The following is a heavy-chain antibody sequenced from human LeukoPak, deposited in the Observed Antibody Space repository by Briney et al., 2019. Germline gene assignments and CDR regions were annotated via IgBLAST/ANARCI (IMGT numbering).Heavy chain of an antibody. Sequence: SETLSLTCTVSGGSISSGSYYWSWIRQPAGKGLEWIGRIYTSGSTNYNPSLKSRVTISVDTSKNQFSLKLSSVTAADTAVYYCACLYTYGDYDYWGQGTLVTVSS. CDR3: ACLYTYGDYDY. V-gene: IGHV4-61*02. CDR2: IYTSGST. D-gene: IGHD4-17*01. J-gene: IGHJ4*02. CDR1: GGSISSGSYY.